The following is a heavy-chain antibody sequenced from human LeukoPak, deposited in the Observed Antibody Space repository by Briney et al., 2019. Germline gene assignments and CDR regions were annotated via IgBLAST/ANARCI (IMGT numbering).Heavy chain of an antibody. CDR3: ARRRFGPPREYSSPPAGWYFDL. CDR1: GGSISSSSYY. CDR2: IYYSGST. J-gene: IGHJ2*01. D-gene: IGHD6-6*01. V-gene: IGHV4-39*01. Sequence: SETLSLTCTVSGGSISSSSYYWGWIRQPPGKGLEWIGSIYYSGSTYYNPSLKSRVTISVDTSKNQFSLKLSSVTAADTAVYYCARRRFGPPREYSSPPAGWYFDLWGRGTLVTVSS.